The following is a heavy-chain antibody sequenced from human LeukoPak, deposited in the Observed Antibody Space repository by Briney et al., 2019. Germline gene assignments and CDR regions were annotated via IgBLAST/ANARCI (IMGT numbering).Heavy chain of an antibody. CDR2: ISASGGST. D-gene: IGHD4-17*01. CDR3: AKDTVTTSGWFDP. V-gene: IGHV3-23*01. J-gene: IGHJ5*02. Sequence: GSLRLSCAASGFTFSSYAMSWVRQAPGKGLEWVSDISASGGSTYYADSVKGRFTISRDNSKNTLYLQMNSLTAEDTAVYYCAKDTVTTSGWFDPWGQGTLVTVSS. CDR1: GFTFSSYA.